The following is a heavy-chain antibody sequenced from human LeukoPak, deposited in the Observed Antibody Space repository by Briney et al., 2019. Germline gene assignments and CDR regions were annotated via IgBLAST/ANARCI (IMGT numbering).Heavy chain of an antibody. J-gene: IGHJ4*02. D-gene: IGHD2-21*02. V-gene: IGHV1-58*01. CDR3: ARDFPATALDY. CDR2: IVVGSGNT. Sequence: VASVKVSRKASGFTFTSSAVQWVRQARGQRLEWIGWIVVGSGNTNYAQKFQERVTITRDMSTSTAYMELSSLRSEDTAVYYCARDFPATALDYWGQGTLVTVSS. CDR1: GFTFTSSA.